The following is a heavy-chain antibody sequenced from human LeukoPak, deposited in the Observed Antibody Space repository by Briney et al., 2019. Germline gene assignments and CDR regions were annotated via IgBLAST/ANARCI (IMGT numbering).Heavy chain of an antibody. CDR2: ISSSGSTI. CDR3: ARAQGGKIQLWDYYFDY. Sequence: GGSLRLSCAASGFTFSSDEMNWVRQAPGKGLEWVSYISSSGSTIYYADSVKGRFTISRDNAKNSLYLQMNSLRAEDTAVYFCARAQGGKIQLWDYYFDYWGQGTLVTVSS. J-gene: IGHJ4*02. CDR1: GFTFSSDE. D-gene: IGHD5-18*01. V-gene: IGHV3-48*03.